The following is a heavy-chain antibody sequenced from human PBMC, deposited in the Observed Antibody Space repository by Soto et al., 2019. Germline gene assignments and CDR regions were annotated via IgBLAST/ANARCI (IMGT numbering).Heavy chain of an antibody. D-gene: IGHD3-22*01. CDR3: ARLPSRYYDSSGYSDYCYFDL. CDR2: ISSSSSYI. CDR1: GFTFSDHY. Sequence: GGSLRLSCAASGFTFSDHYMNWVRQAPGKGLEWVSFISSSSSYIYYADSVKGRFTISRDNAKNSLYLQMNSLRAEDTAVYYCARLPSRYYDSSGYSDYCYFDLWGRGTLVTVSS. V-gene: IGHV3-21*01. J-gene: IGHJ2*01.